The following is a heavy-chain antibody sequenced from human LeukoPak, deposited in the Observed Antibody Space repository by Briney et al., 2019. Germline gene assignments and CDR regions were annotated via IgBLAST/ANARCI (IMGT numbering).Heavy chain of an antibody. CDR1: GFTFTSSA. J-gene: IGHJ6*02. Sequence: SVKVSCKASGFTFTSSAVQWVRQARGQRLEWIGWIVVGSGNTNYAQKFQERVTITRDMSTSTAYMELSSLRSEDTAVYYCAADVPAYGSGGSCSLTYYYGMDVWGQGTTVTVSS. V-gene: IGHV1-58*01. CDR2: IVVGSGNT. CDR3: AADVPAYGSGGSCSLTYYYGMDV. D-gene: IGHD2-15*01.